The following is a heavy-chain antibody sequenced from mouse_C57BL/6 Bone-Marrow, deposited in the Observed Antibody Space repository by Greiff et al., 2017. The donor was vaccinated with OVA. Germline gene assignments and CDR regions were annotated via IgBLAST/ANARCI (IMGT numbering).Heavy chain of an antibody. V-gene: IGHV5-15*04. CDR3: ARHNTTVVPYYAMDY. CDR2: ISNLAHSI. J-gene: IGHJ4*01. CDR1: GFTFSDYG. D-gene: IGHD1-1*01. Sequence: EVKLVESGGGLVQPGGSLKLSCAASGFTFSDYGMAWVRQAPRKGPEWVAFISNLAHSIYYADTVTGRFTISRENAKNTLYLEMSSLRSEDTAMYYCARHNTTVVPYYAMDYWGQGTSVTVSS.